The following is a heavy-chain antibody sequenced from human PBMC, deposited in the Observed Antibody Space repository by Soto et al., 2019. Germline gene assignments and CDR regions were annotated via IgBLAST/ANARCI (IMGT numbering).Heavy chain of an antibody. J-gene: IGHJ6*02. CDR2: INPSGGST. V-gene: IGHV1-46*01. D-gene: IGHD3-10*01. Sequence: QVQLVQSGAEVKKPGASVKVSCKASGYTFTSYYMHWVRQAPGQGLEWMGIINPSGGSTSYAQKLQDRVPRTRDTSTRTVYMELSSLRSEDTAVYYCANGGSGIGMDVWGQGTTVTVSS. CDR1: GYTFTSYY. CDR3: ANGGSGIGMDV.